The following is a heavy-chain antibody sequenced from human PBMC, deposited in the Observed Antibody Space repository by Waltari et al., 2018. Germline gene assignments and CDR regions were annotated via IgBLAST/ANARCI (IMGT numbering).Heavy chain of an antibody. CDR2: ISSSSSYI. V-gene: IGHV3-21*01. CDR3: ARGVGGSAGWYYYGMDV. J-gene: IGHJ6*02. Sequence: EVQLVESGGGLVEHGGSLRLSCADSGCHFRRYSMKLVRQAPGKGLEWVSCISSSSSYIYYADSVKGRFTISRDNAKNSLYLEMNSLRAEDTAVYYCARGVGGSAGWYYYGMDVWGQGTTVTVSS. D-gene: IGHD1-26*01. CDR1: GCHFRRYS.